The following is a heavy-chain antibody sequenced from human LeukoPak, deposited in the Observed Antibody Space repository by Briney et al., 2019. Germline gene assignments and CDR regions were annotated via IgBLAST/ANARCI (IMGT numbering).Heavy chain of an antibody. CDR1: GYSISSGYY. CDR3: AREGQSSSWYNYYYYMDV. V-gene: IGHV4-38-2*02. J-gene: IGHJ6*03. CDR2: IYHSGST. Sequence: SETLSLTCTVSGYSISSGYYWGWIRQPPGKGLEWIGSIYHSGSTYYNPSLKSRVTISVDTSKNQFSLKLSSVTAADTAVYYCAREGQSSSWYNYYYYMDVWGKGTTVTVSS. D-gene: IGHD6-13*01.